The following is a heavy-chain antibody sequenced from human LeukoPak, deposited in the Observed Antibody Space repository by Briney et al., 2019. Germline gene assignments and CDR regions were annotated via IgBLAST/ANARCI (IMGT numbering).Heavy chain of an antibody. J-gene: IGHJ6*02. Sequence: SETLSLTCTVSGGSISSGGYYWSWIRQHPGKGLEWIGYIYYSGSTYYNPSLKSRVTISVDTSKNQFSLKLSSVTAADTAVYYCARDRALGYCSSPSCYYYGMDVWGQGTTVTVSS. CDR2: IYYSGST. CDR1: GGSISSGGYY. CDR3: ARDRALGYCSSPSCYYYGMDV. V-gene: IGHV4-31*03. D-gene: IGHD2-2*01.